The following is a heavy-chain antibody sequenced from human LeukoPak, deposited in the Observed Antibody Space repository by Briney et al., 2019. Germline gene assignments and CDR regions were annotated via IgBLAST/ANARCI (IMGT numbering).Heavy chain of an antibody. CDR2: IYHSGST. CDR3: ARPMADYYDSSGYYLD. V-gene: IGHV4-38-2*01. D-gene: IGHD3-22*01. J-gene: IGHJ4*02. Sequence: SETLSLTCAVSGYSISSGYYWGWIRQPPGKGLEWIGSIYHSGSTYYNPSLKSRVTISVDTSKNQFSLKLSSVTAADTAVYYCARPMADYYDSSGYYLDWGQGTLVTVPS. CDR1: GYSISSGYY.